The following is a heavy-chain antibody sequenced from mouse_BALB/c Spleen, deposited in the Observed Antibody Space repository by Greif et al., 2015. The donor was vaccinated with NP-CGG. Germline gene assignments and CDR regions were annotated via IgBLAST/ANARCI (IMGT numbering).Heavy chain of an antibody. CDR2: INPYNGGT. D-gene: IGHD1-1*01. J-gene: IGHJ1*01. CDR1: GYSFTGYT. V-gene: IGHV1-18*01. CDR3: ARGYGSSYWYFDV. Sequence: EVQGVESGPELVKPGASMKISCKASGYSFTGYTMNWVKQSHGKNPEWIGLINPYNGGTSYNQKFKGKATLAVDKSSSTAYMELLSLTSEDSAVYYCARGYGSSYWYFDVWGAGTTVTVSS.